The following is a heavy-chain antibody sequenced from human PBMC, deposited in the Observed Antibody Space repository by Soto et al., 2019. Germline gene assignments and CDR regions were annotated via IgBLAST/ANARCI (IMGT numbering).Heavy chain of an antibody. V-gene: IGHV4-59*01. J-gene: IGHJ6*03. D-gene: IGHD2-15*01. Sequence: SETLSLTCTVSGGSISSYYWSWIRQPPGKGLEWIGYIYYSGSTNYNPSLKSRVTISVDTSKNQFSLKLSSVTAADTAVYYCALVEGYCSGGSCYEGYYYYYMDVWGKGTTVTVSS. CDR1: GGSISSYY. CDR3: ALVEGYCSGGSCYEGYYYYYMDV. CDR2: IYYSGST.